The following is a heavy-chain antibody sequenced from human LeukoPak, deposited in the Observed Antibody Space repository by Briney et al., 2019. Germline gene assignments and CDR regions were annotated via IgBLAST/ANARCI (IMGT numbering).Heavy chain of an antibody. CDR3: AREGREGDYDY. CDR1: GGSISSGGYS. J-gene: IGHJ4*02. Sequence: SETLSLTCAVSGGSISSGGYSWSWIRQPPGKGLEWIGYIYHSGSTYYNPSLKSRVTISVDRSKNQFSLKLSSVTAADTAVYYCAREGREGDYDYWGQGTLVTVSS. D-gene: IGHD4-17*01. V-gene: IGHV4-30-2*01. CDR2: IYHSGST.